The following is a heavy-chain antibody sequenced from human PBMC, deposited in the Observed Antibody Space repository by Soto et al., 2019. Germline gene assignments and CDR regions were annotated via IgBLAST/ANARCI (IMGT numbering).Heavy chain of an antibody. CDR3: ARGYSNSPDF. V-gene: IGHV1-18*01. D-gene: IGHD6-13*01. CDR1: GYPFTSYG. J-gene: IGHJ4*02. CDR2: ISVSNGNT. Sequence: QVQLVQSGEEVKKPGASVKVSCKPSGYPFTSYGITWVRQAPGQGLEWMGWISVSNGNTNYAQKLQGRVTMTADTSTSTAHMELRSLRSDDTALYYCARGYSNSPDFWGQGTLVTVSS.